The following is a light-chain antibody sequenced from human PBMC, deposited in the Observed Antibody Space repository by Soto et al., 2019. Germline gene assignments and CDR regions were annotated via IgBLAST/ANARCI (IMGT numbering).Light chain of an antibody. V-gene: IGLV2-14*03. CDR2: DVN. CDR3: SSYTTANTLT. Sequence: QSVLTQPASVSGSPGQSVTISCTGTSNDIGAYDYVSRYQQVPGKAPKLLIFDVNYRPSEISRRFSGSKSGNSASLTISALQAADEAHYYCSSYTTANTLTFGGGTKLTVL. J-gene: IGLJ2*01. CDR1: SNDIGAYDY.